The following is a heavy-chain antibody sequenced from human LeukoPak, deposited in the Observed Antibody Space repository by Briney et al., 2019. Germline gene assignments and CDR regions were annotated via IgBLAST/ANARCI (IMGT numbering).Heavy chain of an antibody. CDR2: INPNSGGT. D-gene: IGHD3-3*01. V-gene: IGHV1-2*02. CDR1: GYTFTGYY. J-gene: IGHJ5*02. CDR3: ARANDKDPFGVVIIRWFDP. Sequence: ASVKVSCKASGYTFTGYYMHWVRQAPGQGLEWMGWINPNSGGTNYAQKFEGRVTMTRDTSISTAYMELSRLGSDDTAVYYCARANDKDPFGVVIIRWFDPWGQGTLVTVSS.